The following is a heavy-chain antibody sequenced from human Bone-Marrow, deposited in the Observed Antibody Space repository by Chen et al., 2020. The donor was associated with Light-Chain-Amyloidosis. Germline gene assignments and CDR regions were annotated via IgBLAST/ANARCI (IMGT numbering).Heavy chain of an antibody. CDR3: ARDSVTTLGLTPFDY. CDR2: IFSSGYT. V-gene: IGHV4-4*07. J-gene: IGHJ4*02. Sequence: QVQLHESGPGLVKPSETLSLTCTVSGGPISSYYWSWIRQPAGKGLEWIGRIFSSGYTNHNPSLKSRVSLSVDTSKNQFSLKLNSVTAADSAVYYCARDSVTTLGLTPFDYWGQGTLVTVSS. D-gene: IGHD1-1*01. CDR1: GGPISSYY.